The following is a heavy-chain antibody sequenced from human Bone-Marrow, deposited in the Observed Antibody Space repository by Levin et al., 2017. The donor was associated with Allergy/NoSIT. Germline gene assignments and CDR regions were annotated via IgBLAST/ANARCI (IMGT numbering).Heavy chain of an antibody. J-gene: IGHJ6*02. CDR3: AREGGGHIVVVTATYYDYGMDV. CDR2: IWYDGSNK. Sequence: GGSLRLSCAASGFTFSSYGMHWVRQAPGKGLEWVAVIWYDGSNKYYADSVKGRFTISRDNSKNTLYLQMNSLRAEDTAVYYCAREGGGHIVVVTATYYDYGMDVWGQGTTVTVSS. V-gene: IGHV3-33*01. CDR1: GFTFSSYG. D-gene: IGHD2-21*02.